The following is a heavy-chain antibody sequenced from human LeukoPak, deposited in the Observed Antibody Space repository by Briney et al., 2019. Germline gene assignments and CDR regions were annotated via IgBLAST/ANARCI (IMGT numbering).Heavy chain of an antibody. CDR1: GFTFSSYG. CDR2: ISYDGSNK. J-gene: IGHJ4*02. D-gene: IGHD3-22*01. Sequence: GGSLRLSCAASGFTFSSYGMHWVRQAPGKGLEWVAVISYDGSNKYYADSVKGRFTISRDNSKNTLYLQMNSLRAEDTAVYYCAKDGGIYYDSSGYVDHWGQGTLVTVSS. V-gene: IGHV3-30*18. CDR3: AKDGGIYYDSSGYVDH.